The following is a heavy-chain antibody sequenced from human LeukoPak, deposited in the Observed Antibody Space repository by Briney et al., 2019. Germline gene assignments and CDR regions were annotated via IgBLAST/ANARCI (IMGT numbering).Heavy chain of an antibody. D-gene: IGHD5-24*01. Sequence: GGSLRLSCAASGFTFSSYAMHWVRQAPGKGLEWVAVISYDGSNKYYADSVKGRFTISRDNSKNTLYLQMNSLRAEDTAVYYCAKEIWREMATISDYWGQGTLVTVSS. CDR3: AKEIWREMATISDY. V-gene: IGHV3-30-3*01. CDR1: GFTFSSYA. J-gene: IGHJ4*02. CDR2: ISYDGSNK.